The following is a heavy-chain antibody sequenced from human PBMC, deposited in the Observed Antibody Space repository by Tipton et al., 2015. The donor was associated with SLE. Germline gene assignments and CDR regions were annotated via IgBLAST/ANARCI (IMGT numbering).Heavy chain of an antibody. V-gene: IGHV3-30*04. J-gene: IGHJ4*02. Sequence: SLRLSCAASGFTFISYAIHWVRQAPGKGLEWVAVISYDGSNKYYADSVKGRFTISRDNSKNTLFLQMNSLRAEDTAMYYCAISLYSSPDYWGQGTLVTVSS. CDR3: AISLYSSPDY. D-gene: IGHD6-13*01. CDR2: ISYDGSNK. CDR1: GFTFISYA.